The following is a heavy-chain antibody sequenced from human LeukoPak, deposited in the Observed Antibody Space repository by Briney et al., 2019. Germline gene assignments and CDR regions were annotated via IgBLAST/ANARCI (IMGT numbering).Heavy chain of an antibody. CDR1: GGSISSGDYY. Sequence: TSETLSLTCTVSGGSISSGDYYWSWIRQPPGKGLEWIGYIYYSGSTYYNPSLKSRVTISVDTSKSQFSLKLSSVTAADTAVYYCARLAVGIDYWGQGTLVTVSS. J-gene: IGHJ4*02. D-gene: IGHD6-19*01. CDR2: IYYSGST. CDR3: ARLAVGIDY. V-gene: IGHV4-30-4*08.